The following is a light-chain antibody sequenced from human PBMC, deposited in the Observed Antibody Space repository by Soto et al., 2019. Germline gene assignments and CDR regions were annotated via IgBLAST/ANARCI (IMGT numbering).Light chain of an antibody. CDR1: QSISSW. CDR3: QQYNSYPYT. CDR2: KAS. Sequence: DIQMTQSPSTLSASVGDRVTITCRASQSISSWLAWYQQKPGKAPKLLIYKASSLESGVPSRFSGSGSGTEFTLTISNLQPDDFATYYCQQYNSYPYTCGQGTKLEIK. V-gene: IGKV1-5*03. J-gene: IGKJ2*01.